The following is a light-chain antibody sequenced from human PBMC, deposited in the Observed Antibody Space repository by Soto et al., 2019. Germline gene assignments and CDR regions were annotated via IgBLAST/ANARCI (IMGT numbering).Light chain of an antibody. CDR2: GAS. J-gene: IGKJ4*01. CDR1: QSVSSN. Sequence: VLTQCPGTLSLSPGDRARLSCRGSQSVSSNLAWYQQKPCQAPRLLIYGASTRATGIPARFSGSGSGTEFNPTISSLQSEDFGVYYCQQYNNWPRATCGGGTQVDIK. V-gene: IGKV3-15*01. CDR3: QQYNNWPRAT.